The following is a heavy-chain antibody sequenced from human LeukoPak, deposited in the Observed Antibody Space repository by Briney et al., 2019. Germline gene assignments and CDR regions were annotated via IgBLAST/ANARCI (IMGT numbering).Heavy chain of an antibody. CDR1: GYTFTGYY. CDR3: AKPYSSSWYNFDY. V-gene: IGHV1-2*02. Sequence: ASVKVSCKTSGYTFTGYYMHWVRQAPGQGLEWMGWINPNSGGTYYSQKFQGRVTMTRDTSISTAYMELSRLRSDDTAVYYCAKPYSSSWYNFDYWGQGTLVTVSS. J-gene: IGHJ4*02. CDR2: INPNSGGT. D-gene: IGHD6-13*01.